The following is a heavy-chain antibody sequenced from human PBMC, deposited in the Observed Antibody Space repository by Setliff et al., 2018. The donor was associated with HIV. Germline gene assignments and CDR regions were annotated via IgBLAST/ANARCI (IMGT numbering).Heavy chain of an antibody. CDR1: GFTLSDHY. J-gene: IGHJ4*02. D-gene: IGHD2-2*01. V-gene: IGHV3-72*01. CDR2: IRNKANSFTI. CDR3: ARDTCDTPSCYAGPRFVY. Sequence: GGSLRLSCAASGFTLSDHYMDWVRQAPGKGLEWVGRIRNKANSFTIEYTASVKGRFTISRDNARNSLFLQMNSLRVEDTAVYYCARDTCDTPSCYAGPRFVYWGQGNLVTVSS.